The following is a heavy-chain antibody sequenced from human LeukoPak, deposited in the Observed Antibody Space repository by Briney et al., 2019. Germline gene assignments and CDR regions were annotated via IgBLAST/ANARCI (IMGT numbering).Heavy chain of an antibody. CDR2: ISAYNGNT. V-gene: IGHV1-18*01. CDR3: ARDGRMYSSSWYTHRANWFDP. D-gene: IGHD6-13*01. Sequence: ASVKVSCKASGYTFTSYGISWVRQAPGQGLEWMGWISAYNGNTNYAQKLQGRVTMTTDTSTSTAYMELRSLRSDDTAVYYCARDGRMYSSSWYTHRANWFDPWGQGTLVTVSS. J-gene: IGHJ5*02. CDR1: GYTFTSYG.